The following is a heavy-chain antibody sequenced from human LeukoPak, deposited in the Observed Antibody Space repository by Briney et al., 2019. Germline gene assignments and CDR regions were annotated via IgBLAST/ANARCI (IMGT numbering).Heavy chain of an antibody. CDR1: GFTFSSYG. D-gene: IGHD2-15*01. V-gene: IGHV3-33*01. CDR2: IWYDGSNK. Sequence: GGSLRLSCAASGFTFSSYGMHWVRQAPGKGLEWVAIIWYDGSNKYYADSVKGRFTISRDNSKNTLYLQMNGLRAEDTAVYYCASLGSSGGSSEPFDYWGQGTLVTVSS. J-gene: IGHJ4*02. CDR3: ASLGSSGGSSEPFDY.